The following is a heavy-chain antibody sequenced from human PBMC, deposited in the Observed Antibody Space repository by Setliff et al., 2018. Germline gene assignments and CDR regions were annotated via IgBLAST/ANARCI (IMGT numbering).Heavy chain of an antibody. Sequence: VASVKVSCKASGYTFTGYYMHWVRQAPGQGLEWMGWINPNSGGTNYAQKFQGRVTMTRDTSISTAYMELSRLRSDDTAVYYCARDGASSGDHLFDYWAREPWSQSPQ. CDR3: ARDGASSGDHLFDY. J-gene: IGHJ4*02. CDR2: INPNSGGT. D-gene: IGHD1-1*01. CDR1: GYTFTGYY. V-gene: IGHV1-2*02.